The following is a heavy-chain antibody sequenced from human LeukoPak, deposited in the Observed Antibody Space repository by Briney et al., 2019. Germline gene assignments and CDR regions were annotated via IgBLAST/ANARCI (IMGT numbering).Heavy chain of an antibody. CDR3: ARSPILRRYYYYGMDV. CDR2: INSDGSST. V-gene: IGHV3-74*01. Sequence: GGSLRLSCAASGFTFSSYWMHWVRQAPGKGLVWVSRINSDGSSTSYADSVKGRFTISRDNAKNTLYLQMNSLRAEDTAVYYCARSPILRRYYYYGMDVWGQGTTVTVSS. J-gene: IGHJ6*02. D-gene: IGHD3-3*01. CDR1: GFTFSSYW.